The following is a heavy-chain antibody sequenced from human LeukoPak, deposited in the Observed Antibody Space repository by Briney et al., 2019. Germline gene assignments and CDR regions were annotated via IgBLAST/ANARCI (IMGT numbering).Heavy chain of an antibody. CDR2: IRNKANSYTT. CDR3: AREGEWFDRSYYFDY. J-gene: IGHJ4*02. V-gene: IGHV3-72*01. D-gene: IGHD3-10*01. Sequence: PGGSLRLSCAASGFTFSDQYMGWVRQAPGKGLEWVGRIRNKANSYTTEYVASVKGRFTISRDDLKNSLYLQMNSLKTEDTAVYYCAREGEWFDRSYYFDYWGQGTLVTVSS. CDR1: GFTFSDQY.